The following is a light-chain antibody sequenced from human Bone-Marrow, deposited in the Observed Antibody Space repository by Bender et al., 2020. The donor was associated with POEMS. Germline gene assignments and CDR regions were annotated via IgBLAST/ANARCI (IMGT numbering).Light chain of an antibody. CDR2: ENN. CDR1: KSNIGGNF. Sequence: QSVLTQPPSVSAAPGQNVTISCSGSKSNIGGNFVSWYQHLPGTAPKFLIYENNKRPSGIPDRFSASKSGTSATLGITGLQTGDEADYFCGTWDNSLTVVVFGGGTKLTVL. J-gene: IGLJ2*01. V-gene: IGLV1-51*02. CDR3: GTWDNSLTVVV.